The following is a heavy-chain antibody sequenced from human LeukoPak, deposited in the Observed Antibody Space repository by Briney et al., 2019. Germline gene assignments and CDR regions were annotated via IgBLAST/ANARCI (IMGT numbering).Heavy chain of an antibody. Sequence: SGTLSLTCTVSGGFISNYFWSWIRQPAGKGLEWIGRIYSSGSTDYNPSLKSRVTMSVDTSKNQFSLKLTSVTAADTAVYYCARYSSSSKFDYWGQGTLVTVSS. D-gene: IGHD6-6*01. J-gene: IGHJ4*02. CDR1: GGFISNYF. V-gene: IGHV4-4*07. CDR3: ARYSSSSKFDY. CDR2: IYSSGST.